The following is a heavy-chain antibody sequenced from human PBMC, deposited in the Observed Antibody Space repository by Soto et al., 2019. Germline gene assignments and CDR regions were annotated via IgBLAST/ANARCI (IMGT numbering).Heavy chain of an antibody. D-gene: IGHD6-6*01. V-gene: IGHV1-69*08. CDR1: GGTFSSYT. CDR3: SREGQLVPQFDY. J-gene: IGHJ4*02. Sequence: QVQLVQSGAEVKKPGSSVKVSCKASGGTFSSYTISWVRQAPGQGLEWMGRIIPILGIANYPQKVQGRVKITADKTTSTAYMELSSPRSGDTAVYFCSREGQLVPQFDYWGQGTLVTVSS. CDR2: IIPILGIA.